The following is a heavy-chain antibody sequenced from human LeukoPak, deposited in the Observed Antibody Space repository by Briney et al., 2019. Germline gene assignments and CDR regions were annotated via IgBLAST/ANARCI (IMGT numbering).Heavy chain of an antibody. CDR2: IHYKGST. V-gene: IGHV4-59*08. J-gene: IGHJ4*02. CDR3: ARRDTGWNYCDY. Sequence: SETLSLTCTISGDSINGHYWSWIRQPPGKRLEWIGDIHYKGSTNYNLTLKSRVTISVDTSKNHLSLNLTSVLAADTAIYYCARRDTGWNYCDYWGQGILVTVSS. CDR1: GDSINGHY. D-gene: IGHD6-19*01.